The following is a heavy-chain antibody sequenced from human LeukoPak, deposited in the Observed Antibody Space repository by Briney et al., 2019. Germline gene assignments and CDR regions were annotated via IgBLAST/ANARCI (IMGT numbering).Heavy chain of an antibody. CDR2: IYSGGST. J-gene: IGHJ4*02. CDR1: GFTVSSNY. D-gene: IGHD6-19*01. CDR3: ARGAEYSGAWCQDY. Sequence: GGSLRLSCAASGFTVSSNYMSWVRQAPGKGLEWVSVIYSGGSTYYADSVKGRFTISRDNSKNTLYLQMNSLRAEDTAVYYCARGAEYSGAWCQDYWGQGTLVTVSS. V-gene: IGHV3-66*01.